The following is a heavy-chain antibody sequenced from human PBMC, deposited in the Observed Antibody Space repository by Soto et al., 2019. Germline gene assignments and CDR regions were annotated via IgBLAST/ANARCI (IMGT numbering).Heavy chain of an antibody. CDR3: ARGGHWNVMVKTYMDV. J-gene: IGHJ6*02. Sequence: QVQLVQSGAEVTKPGSSVKVSCKASGGTFSSYAISWVRQAPGQVLEWMGGIIPIFGTANYAQKFQGRVTITADESTSQAYMELSSLRSEDTAVYYCARGGHWNVMVKTYMDVWGQGTTVTVSS. CDR1: GGTFSSYA. V-gene: IGHV1-69*01. CDR2: IIPIFGTA. D-gene: IGHD1-1*01.